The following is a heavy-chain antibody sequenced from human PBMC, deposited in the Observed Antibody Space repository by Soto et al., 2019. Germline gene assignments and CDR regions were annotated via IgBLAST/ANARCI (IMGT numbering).Heavy chain of an antibody. Sequence: SVKVSCKASGGTLSTFINYPINWVRQAPGQGLEWMGGIVPNIGTVNYAQKFQGRVTITADKSTGTAYMELSNLRSEDSALYYCARRDTSGFLRYFDNWGQGTLVTVSS. V-gene: IGHV1-69*06. CDR1: GGTLSTFINYP. J-gene: IGHJ4*02. CDR3: ARRDTSGFLRYFDN. CDR2: IVPNIGTV. D-gene: IGHD3-3*01.